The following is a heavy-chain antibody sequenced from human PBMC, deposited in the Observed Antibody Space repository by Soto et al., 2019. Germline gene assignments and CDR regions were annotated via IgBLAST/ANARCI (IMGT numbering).Heavy chain of an antibody. CDR2: ISYDGSNK. Sequence: ESGGGVVQPGRSLRLSCAASGFTFSSYGMHWVRQAPGKGLEWVAVISYDGSNKYYADSVKGRFTISRDNSKNTLYLQMNSLRAEDTAVYYCAKEAYYFDYWGQGTLVTVSS. V-gene: IGHV3-30*18. CDR3: AKEAYYFDY. J-gene: IGHJ4*02. CDR1: GFTFSSYG.